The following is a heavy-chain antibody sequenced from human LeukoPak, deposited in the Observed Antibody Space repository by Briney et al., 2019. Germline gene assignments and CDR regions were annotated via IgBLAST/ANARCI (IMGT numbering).Heavy chain of an antibody. Sequence: GGSLRLSCAASGFTFGSPAMSWARQAPAKGPEWVSTFSRSGPDTYYADSVKGRFTIFRDNSKNTLYLQMNSLRAEDTAVYYCAKGSLGSWYYFDYWGQGTLVTVSS. V-gene: IGHV3-23*01. CDR3: AKGSLGSWYYFDY. D-gene: IGHD6-13*01. CDR1: GFTFGSPA. CDR2: FSRSGPDT. J-gene: IGHJ4*02.